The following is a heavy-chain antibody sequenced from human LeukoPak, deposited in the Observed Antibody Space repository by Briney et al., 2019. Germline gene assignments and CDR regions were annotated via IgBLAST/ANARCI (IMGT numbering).Heavy chain of an antibody. CDR3: ARTLLTYYYDSSGYLHDY. Sequence: SETLSLTCTVSGGSISSSSYYWGWIRQPPGKGLEWIVSIYYSVSTYYNPSPTSRVTISVYTPKNKFSLKLSSMTAAHTAVYYCARTLLTYYYDSSGYLHDYWGQGTLVTVSS. V-gene: IGHV4-39*01. J-gene: IGHJ4*02. CDR1: GGSISSSSYY. CDR2: IYYSVST. D-gene: IGHD3-22*01.